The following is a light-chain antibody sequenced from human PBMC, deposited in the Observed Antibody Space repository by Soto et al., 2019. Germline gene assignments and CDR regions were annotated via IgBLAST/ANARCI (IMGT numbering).Light chain of an antibody. CDR1: QSVSRN. V-gene: IGKV3-15*01. CDR3: QQYHNWPRT. J-gene: IGKJ4*01. CDR2: GTS. Sequence: EIVMTQSPSTLSVSPGKKTSLSCRASQSVSRNLAWYQQKPGQTPRLLIYGTSTRATGIPARFSAIGSGTEFTLTISSLQSEDFAVYYCQQYHNWPRTFGGGTKVEI.